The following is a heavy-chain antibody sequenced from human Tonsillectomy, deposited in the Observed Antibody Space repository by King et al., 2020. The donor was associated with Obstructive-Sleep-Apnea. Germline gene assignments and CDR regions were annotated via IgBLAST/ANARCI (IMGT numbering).Heavy chain of an antibody. CDR2: IYYNGST. V-gene: IGHV4-59*01. D-gene: IGHD3-3*01. J-gene: IGHJ4*02. Sequence: PLQESGPGLVKPSETLPLTCTVSGGSISYYYWSWLRQPPGKGLEWIGYIYYNGSTNYNPSLKSRVTISIDTSKKQFSLKLSSVTASDTAVYYCARAEDFWSGYPSYYFDYWGQGTLVTVSS. CDR1: GGSISYYY. CDR3: ARAEDFWSGYPSYYFDY.